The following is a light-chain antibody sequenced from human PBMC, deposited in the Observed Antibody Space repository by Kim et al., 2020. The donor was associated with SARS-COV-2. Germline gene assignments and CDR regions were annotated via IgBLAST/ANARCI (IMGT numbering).Light chain of an antibody. CDR3: QAWDSSTVV. CDR1: KLGDKY. CDR2: QDS. Sequence: PGQTASITCSGDKLGDKYACWYQQKPGQSPVLVIYQDSKRPSGIHERFSGSNSGNTATLTISGTQAMDEADYYCQAWDSSTVVFGGGTKLTVL. V-gene: IGLV3-1*01. J-gene: IGLJ2*01.